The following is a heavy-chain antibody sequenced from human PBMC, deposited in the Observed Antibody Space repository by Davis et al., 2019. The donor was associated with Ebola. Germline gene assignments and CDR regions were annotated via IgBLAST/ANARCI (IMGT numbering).Heavy chain of an antibody. V-gene: IGHV3-23*01. D-gene: IGHD2-15*01. CDR2: ITRILLFT. J-gene: IGHJ4*02. CDR1: GFTFSSYA. Sequence: GESLKISCAASGFTFSSYAMSWVRQAPGKGLAWVSRITRILLFTYYAGSVKGRFTISRDNSKNTLSLQMNSLRAEDTAVYYCAKGGKDLGVVMAATGVDYWGQGTLVTVSS. CDR3: AKGGKDLGVVMAATGVDY.